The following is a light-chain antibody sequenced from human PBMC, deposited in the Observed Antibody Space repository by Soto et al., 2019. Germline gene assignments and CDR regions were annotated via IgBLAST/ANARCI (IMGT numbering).Light chain of an antibody. CDR2: DAP. J-gene: IGKJ4*01. CDR3: QQYDSSPLT. V-gene: IGKV3-20*01. CDR1: QSVDSNY. Sequence: EIVLTQSPDTLSLSPGEGATLSCRASQSVDSNYLAWYQQKPGQAPRVLIYDAPIRATGIPDRFSGSGSGTDFTLTISRLEPEDSAVYYCQQYDSSPLTFGGGTKV.